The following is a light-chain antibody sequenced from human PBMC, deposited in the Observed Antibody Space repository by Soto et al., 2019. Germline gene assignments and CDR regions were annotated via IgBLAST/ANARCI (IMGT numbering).Light chain of an antibody. CDR1: SSDVGGYDF. J-gene: IGLJ1*01. V-gene: IGLV2-8*01. Sequence: QSALTQPPSASGSPGQSVTISCTGTSSDVGGYDFVSWYQQHPGKAPKLMIYEVNKRPSGVPDRFSGSKSGNTASLTVSGLQAEDEADYYCSSYAGSNNYVFRTGTKLTVL. CDR2: EVN. CDR3: SSYAGSNNYV.